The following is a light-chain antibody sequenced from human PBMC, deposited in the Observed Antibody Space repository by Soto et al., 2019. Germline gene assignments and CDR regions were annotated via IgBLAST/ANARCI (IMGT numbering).Light chain of an antibody. CDR1: QSVSSSY. J-gene: IGKJ4*01. V-gene: IGKV3-20*01. CDR3: QQYDSSPLT. Sequence: EIVLTQSPGTLSLSPGERASLSCRASQSVSSSYLAWYQQKSGQAPRLLLYGASSRATGIPDRFSGSGSGTDFTLTISRLEPEDFAVYYCQQYDSSPLTFGGGTKVEIK. CDR2: GAS.